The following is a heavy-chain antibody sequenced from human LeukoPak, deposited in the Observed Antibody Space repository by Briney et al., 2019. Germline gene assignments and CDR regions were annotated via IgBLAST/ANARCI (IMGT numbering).Heavy chain of an antibody. J-gene: IGHJ4*02. CDR1: GFTFSSYW. D-gene: IGHD3-10*01. V-gene: IGHV3-7*04. CDR2: IKQDGSEK. Sequence: GGSLRLSCAASGFTFSSYWMSWVRQAPGKGLEWVANIKQDGSEKYYVDSVKGRFTISRDNAKNSLYLQMNSLRAEDTAVYYCARVHGLLWFGGFDYWGQGTLVTVSS. CDR3: ARVHGLLWFGGFDY.